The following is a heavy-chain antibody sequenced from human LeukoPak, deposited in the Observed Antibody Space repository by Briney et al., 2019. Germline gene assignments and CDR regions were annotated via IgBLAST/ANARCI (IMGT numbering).Heavy chain of an antibody. D-gene: IGHD3-16*01. V-gene: IGHV3-66*01. J-gene: IGHJ4*02. CDR2: IYSGGTT. CDR3: ARATFMITFVDY. CDR1: GFTVSSNY. Sequence: GGSLRLSCAASGFTVSSNYMSWVRQAPGKGLEWVSLIYSGGTTYYADPVKGRFTISRDTSKNTLYLQMNSLRAEDTAVYYCARATFMITFVDYWGQGTLVTVSS.